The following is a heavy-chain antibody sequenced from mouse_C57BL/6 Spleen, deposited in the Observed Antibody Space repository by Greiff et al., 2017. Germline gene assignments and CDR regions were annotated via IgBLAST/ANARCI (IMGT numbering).Heavy chain of an antibody. CDR1: GYTFTSYW. CDR2: FYPGSGSN. Sequence: QVQLKQPGAELVKPGASVKMSCKASGYTFTSYWIPWVKQRPGQGLEWIGDFYPGSGSNNYNEKFKSKATMTVDTSSSPASMQLRRLTSEDSAVYYSASEDYVYECYALDYWGQGTSVTVSS. D-gene: IGHD2-2*01. J-gene: IGHJ4*01. CDR3: ASEDYVYECYALDY. V-gene: IGHV1-55*01.